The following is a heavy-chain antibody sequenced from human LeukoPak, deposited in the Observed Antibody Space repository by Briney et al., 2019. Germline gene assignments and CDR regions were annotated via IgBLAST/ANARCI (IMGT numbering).Heavy chain of an antibody. CDR1: GSTFSSYA. CDR2: ISSSGGST. CDR3: ATHQPANYYYGMDV. J-gene: IGHJ6*02. Sequence: GGSLRLSCAVSGSTFSSYAMSWVRQAPGKGLEWVSSISSSGGSTYYADSVKGRFTISRDNSNNTMYLQMNRLRAEDTAVYYCATHQPANYYYGMDVWGQGTTVTVSS. V-gene: IGHV3-23*01. D-gene: IGHD2-2*01.